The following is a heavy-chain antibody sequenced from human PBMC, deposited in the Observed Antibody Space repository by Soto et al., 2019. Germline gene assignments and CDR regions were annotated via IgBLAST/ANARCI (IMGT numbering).Heavy chain of an antibody. CDR1: GYTFTNYA. Sequence: ASVKVSCKASGYTFTNYALHWVRQAPGQRLEWMGWVNAGDGNTRYSQKFQGRVTITRDTSANTAYIELSSLTSEDAAMYYCAALKGVFDYWGQGTLVTVSS. V-gene: IGHV1-3*01. CDR2: VNAGDGNT. J-gene: IGHJ4*02. CDR3: AALKGVFDY. D-gene: IGHD2-8*01.